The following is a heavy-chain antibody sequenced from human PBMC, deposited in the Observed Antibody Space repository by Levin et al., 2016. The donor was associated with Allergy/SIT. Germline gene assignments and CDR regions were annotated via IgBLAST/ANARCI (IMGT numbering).Heavy chain of an antibody. J-gene: IGHJ4*02. CDR2: IHPTASLT. D-gene: IGHD4-23*01. V-gene: IGHV5-51*01. Sequence: GESLKISCKAFGYRFTTYWIAWVRQMPEKGLEWMGSIHPTASLTKYSPSFQGQVTISTDKSINTAYLQWSSLRASDTANYYCAREDSGGFADFDYWGQGTLVTVSS. CDR3: AREDSGGFADFDY. CDR1: GYRFTTYW.